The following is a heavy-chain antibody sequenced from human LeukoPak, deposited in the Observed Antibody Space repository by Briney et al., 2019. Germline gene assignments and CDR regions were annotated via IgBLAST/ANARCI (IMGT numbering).Heavy chain of an antibody. Sequence: GGPLRLSCAASGFTFSSYGMHWVRQAPGKGLEWVAVISYDGSNKYYADSVKGRFTISRDNSKNTLYLQMNSLRAEDTAVYYCAKDRYNYGMDVWGQGTTVTVSS. V-gene: IGHV3-30*18. CDR3: AKDRYNYGMDV. CDR2: ISYDGSNK. CDR1: GFTFSSYG. J-gene: IGHJ6*02.